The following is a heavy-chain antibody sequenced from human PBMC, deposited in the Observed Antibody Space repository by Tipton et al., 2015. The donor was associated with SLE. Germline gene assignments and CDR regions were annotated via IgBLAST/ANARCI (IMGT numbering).Heavy chain of an antibody. Sequence: SLRLSCAASGFTFSRYSMNWVRQAPGKGLEWVSSISSSGTYIYYADSVKGRLTISRDDAKNSLYLQMNSLRAEDTAVYYCARRTCPSSSCYGMDVRGQGSTVTVSS. CDR2: ISSSGTYI. CDR3: ARRTCPSSSCYGMDV. D-gene: IGHD2-2*01. CDR1: GFTFSRYS. J-gene: IGHJ6*02. V-gene: IGHV3-21*03.